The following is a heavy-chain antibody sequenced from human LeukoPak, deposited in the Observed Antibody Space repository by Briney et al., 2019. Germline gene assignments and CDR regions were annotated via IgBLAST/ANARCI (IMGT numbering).Heavy chain of an antibody. CDR2: IYYSGST. CDR1: GGSISSSSYY. J-gene: IGHJ6*03. CDR3: ARDHGYSSGHRPWEYYYYYMDV. D-gene: IGHD6-19*01. V-gene: IGHV4-39*07. Sequence: PSETLSLTCTVSGGSISSSSYYWGWIRQPPGKGLEWIGSIYYSGSTYYNPSLKSRVTMSVDTSKNQFSLKLSSVTAADTAVYYCARDHGYSSGHRPWEYYYYYMDVWGKGTTVTISS.